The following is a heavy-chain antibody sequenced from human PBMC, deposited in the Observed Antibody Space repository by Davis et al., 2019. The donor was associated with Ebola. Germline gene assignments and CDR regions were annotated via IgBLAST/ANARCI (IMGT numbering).Heavy chain of an antibody. Sequence: GESLKISCTASGFALSNYNMNWVRQAPGKGLEWVSSITTNGWSTYYADSVKGRFIISRDNAKNSLFLQMHSLRGDDTAVYFCARETPISSRSDWWGQGTLVTVSS. CDR1: GFALSNYN. CDR2: ITTNGWST. CDR3: ARETPISSRSDW. J-gene: IGHJ4*02. D-gene: IGHD2-2*01. V-gene: IGHV3-48*01.